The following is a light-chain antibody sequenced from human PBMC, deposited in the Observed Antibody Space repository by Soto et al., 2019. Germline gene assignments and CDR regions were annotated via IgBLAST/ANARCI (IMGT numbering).Light chain of an antibody. CDR1: QSVSSSY. CDR3: QQYGSSRWT. Sequence: EIVLTQSPGTLSLSPGERATLSCRASQSVSSSYLAWYQQNRGQAPRLLIYGASSRAPGIPGRFGGSGSGTDFTLTISRLEPEDFAVYYCQQYGSSRWTFGQGTKVDIK. V-gene: IGKV3-20*01. CDR2: GAS. J-gene: IGKJ1*01.